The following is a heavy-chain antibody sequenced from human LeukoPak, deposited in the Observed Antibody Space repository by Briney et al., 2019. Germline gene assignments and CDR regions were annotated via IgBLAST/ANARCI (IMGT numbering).Heavy chain of an antibody. D-gene: IGHD2-15*01. J-gene: IGHJ6*02. CDR1: GGSISSGDYY. Sequence: SETLSLTCTVSGGSISSGDYYGSWIRQPPGKGLEWIGYIYYSGSTYYNPSLKSRVTISVDTSKNQFSLKLSSVTAADTAVYYCAREVLCSGGICGSYGMDVWGQGTTVTVSS. CDR3: AREVLCSGGICGSYGMDV. CDR2: IYYSGST. V-gene: IGHV4-30-4*01.